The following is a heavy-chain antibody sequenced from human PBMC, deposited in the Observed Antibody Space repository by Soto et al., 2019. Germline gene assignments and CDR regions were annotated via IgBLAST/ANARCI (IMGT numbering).Heavy chain of an antibody. CDR3: ARRIVVVPAAVYGMDV. V-gene: IGHV1-18*01. CDR2: ISAYNGNT. J-gene: IGHJ6*02. Sequence: QVQLVQSGAEVKKPGASVKVSCKASGYTFTSYGISWVRQAPGQGLEWMGWISAYNGNTNYAQKHQGRVTMTTDTSTSTAYMELRSLRSDDTAVYYCARRIVVVPAAVYGMDVWGQGTTVTVSS. CDR1: GYTFTSYG. D-gene: IGHD2-2*01.